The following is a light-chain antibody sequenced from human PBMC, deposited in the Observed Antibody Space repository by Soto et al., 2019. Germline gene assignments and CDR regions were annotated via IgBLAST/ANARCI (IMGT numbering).Light chain of an antibody. CDR2: EVS. V-gene: IGKV2-30*02. J-gene: IGKJ1*01. Sequence: DVVMTQSPLSLPVTLGQPASISCRSSQSLMHSDGNTYLNWFQQRPGQSPRRLIYEVSDRDSGVPDRFSGSGSGTDFTVKISRVEAEDVGVYYCMQGTHWPWTFGQGTEVEIK. CDR3: MQGTHWPWT. CDR1: QSLMHSDGNTY.